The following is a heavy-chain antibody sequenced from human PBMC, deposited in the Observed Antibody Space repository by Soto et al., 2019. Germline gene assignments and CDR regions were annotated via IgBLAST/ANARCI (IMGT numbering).Heavy chain of an antibody. Sequence: QVQLVESGGGVVQPGRSLRLSCAASGFSFSSHAMHWVRQAPGKGLEWVAVISYAGTNKNYADSVKGRFTISRDNSKNTVSLQMNSLRPEDTAVYYCAKDRLWLATGDYYFGLDVWGQGTTVTVSS. CDR2: ISYAGTNK. J-gene: IGHJ6*02. CDR1: GFSFSSHA. V-gene: IGHV3-30*18. CDR3: AKDRLWLATGDYYFGLDV. D-gene: IGHD6-19*01.